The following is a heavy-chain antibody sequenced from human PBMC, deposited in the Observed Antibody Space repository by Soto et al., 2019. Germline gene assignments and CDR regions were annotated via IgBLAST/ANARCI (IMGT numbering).Heavy chain of an antibody. CDR1: GFTFSSYG. CDR3: ARDGGSGWSNFVDYYYGMDV. D-gene: IGHD6-19*01. Sequence: QVQLVESGGGVVQPGRSLRLSCAASGFTFSSYGMHWVRQAPGKGLEWVAVIWYDGSNKYYADSVKGRFTISRDNSKNTLYLQMNSLRAEDTAVYYCARDGGSGWSNFVDYYYGMDVWGQGTTVTVSS. CDR2: IWYDGSNK. J-gene: IGHJ6*02. V-gene: IGHV3-33*01.